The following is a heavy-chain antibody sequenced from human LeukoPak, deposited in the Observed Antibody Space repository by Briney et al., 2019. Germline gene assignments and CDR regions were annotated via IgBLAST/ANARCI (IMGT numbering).Heavy chain of an antibody. CDR3: ANRIGYSSGWYFDY. CDR1: GFTFSSYA. Sequence: GGSLRLSCAASGFTFSSYAMSWVRQAPGKGLEWVSAINGDGGSTYYADSVKGRFTISRDNSKNTLYLQMYSLRAEDTAVYYCANRIGYSSGWYFDYWGQGTLVTVSS. J-gene: IGHJ4*02. CDR2: INGDGGST. D-gene: IGHD6-19*01. V-gene: IGHV3-23*01.